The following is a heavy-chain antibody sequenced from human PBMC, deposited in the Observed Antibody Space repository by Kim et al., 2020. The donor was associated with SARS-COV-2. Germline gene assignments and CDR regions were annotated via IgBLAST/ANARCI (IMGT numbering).Heavy chain of an antibody. CDR1: GYTFTSYG. J-gene: IGHJ6*02. D-gene: IGHD5-12*01. Sequence: ASVKVSCKASGYTFTSYGISWVRQAPGQGLEWMGWISAYNGNTNYAQKLQGRVTMTTDTSTSTAYMELRSLRADDTAVYYCARVRAYGYSGYDVDYYYYGMDVWGQGTTVTVSS. V-gene: IGHV1-18*04. CDR3: ARVRAYGYSGYDVDYYYYGMDV. CDR2: ISAYNGNT.